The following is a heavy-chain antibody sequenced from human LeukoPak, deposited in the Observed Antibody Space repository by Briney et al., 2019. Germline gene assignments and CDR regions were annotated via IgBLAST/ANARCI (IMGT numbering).Heavy chain of an antibody. V-gene: IGHV3-9*03. J-gene: IGHJ6*03. Sequence: SLRLSCAASGFTFDDYAMHWVRHAPGKGLEWVSGISWSSGYIAYADSVKGRFTISRDNAKNSLYLQMNSLRPEDMALYYCAKDTGRNYYYYMDVWGKGTRVTVSS. CDR2: ISWSSGYI. CDR1: GFTFDDYA. CDR3: AKDTGRNYYYYMDV.